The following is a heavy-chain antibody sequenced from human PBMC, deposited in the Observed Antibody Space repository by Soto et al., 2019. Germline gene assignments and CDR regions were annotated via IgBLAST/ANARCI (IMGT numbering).Heavy chain of an antibody. J-gene: IGHJ6*01. D-gene: IGHD1-26*01. CDR2: IFYSGST. V-gene: IGHV4-39*01. Sequence: SETLSLTCTVSGGSISSTNYYWGWIRQPPGKGLEWIANIFYSGSTYSNPSLRSRVTISVDTSKNQFSLKLSSVTAADTAVYYCARKVGAIASQYYFYGLDVWGQGTTVTVSS. CDR1: GGSISSTNYY. CDR3: ARKVGAIASQYYFYGLDV.